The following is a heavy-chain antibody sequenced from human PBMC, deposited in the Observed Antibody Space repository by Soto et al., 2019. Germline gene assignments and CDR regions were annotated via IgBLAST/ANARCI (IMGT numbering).Heavy chain of an antibody. J-gene: IGHJ5*02. V-gene: IGHV4-59*01. Sequence: PSETLSLTCTVSGGSISSYYWSWIRQPPGKGLEWIGYIYYSGSTNYNPSLKSRVTMTRDTSTSTVYMELSSLRSEDTAVYYCARGEYSSPGWWFDPWGQGTLVTVSS. CDR1: GGSISSYY. D-gene: IGHD6-6*01. CDR3: ARGEYSSPGWWFDP. CDR2: IYYSGST.